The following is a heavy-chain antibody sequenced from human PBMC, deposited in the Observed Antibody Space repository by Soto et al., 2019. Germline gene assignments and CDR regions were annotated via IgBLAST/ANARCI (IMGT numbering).Heavy chain of an antibody. Sequence: QVHLVQSGAEVKKPGSSVKVSCNPSGGIFNSYGISWVRQGPGQGLQWMGGINPLLGSTNYAEKFQGRLTITADDSRRTVYMELSNLRPEDTATYFCAKIRGGVYTTWGQGTLVTVSS. V-gene: IGHV1-69*11. D-gene: IGHD3-10*01. CDR2: INPLLGST. J-gene: IGHJ5*02. CDR3: AKIRGGVYTT. CDR1: GGIFNSYG.